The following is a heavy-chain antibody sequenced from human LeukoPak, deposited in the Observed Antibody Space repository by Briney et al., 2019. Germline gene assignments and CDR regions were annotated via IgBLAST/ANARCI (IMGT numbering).Heavy chain of an antibody. J-gene: IGHJ4*02. Sequence: GGSLRLSCAASGFTFSRYSMNWVRQAPGKGLEWVSYISSSSSTVYYADSLKGRFTISRDNAKNSLYLQMNSLRGEDTAVYCCARDYYDSSGYYLYYFDYWGQGTLVTVSS. CDR3: ARDYYDSSGYYLYYFDY. V-gene: IGHV3-48*01. CDR2: ISSSSSTV. CDR1: GFTFSRYS. D-gene: IGHD3-22*01.